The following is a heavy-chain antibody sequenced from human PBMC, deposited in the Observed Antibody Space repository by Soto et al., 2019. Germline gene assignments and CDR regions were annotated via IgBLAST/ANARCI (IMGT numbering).Heavy chain of an antibody. Sequence: QVHLVESGGGVVQPRRSLRLSCAASGFSFSSYDMHWVRQAPGKGLEWVAMISYDGSDKYFSDSVKGRLTISRDNSKNTVSLEMNSLRTKDTSAYYCAKGVPSPTQHACDIWGQGTMVTVSS. J-gene: IGHJ3*02. CDR1: GFSFSSYD. V-gene: IGHV3-30*18. CDR3: AKGVPSPTQHACDI. CDR2: ISYDGSDK.